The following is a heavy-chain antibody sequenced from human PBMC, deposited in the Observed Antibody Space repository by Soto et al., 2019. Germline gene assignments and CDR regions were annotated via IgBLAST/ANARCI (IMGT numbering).Heavy chain of an antibody. CDR3: ARDTPIYGSGSYYPFDY. CDR2: ISSSSSTI. Sequence: EVQLVESGGGLVQPGGSLRLSCAASGFTFSSYSMNWVRQAPGKGLEWVSYISSSSSTIYYADSVKGRFTISRDNAKNSLYLQMNSLRAADTAVYYCARDTPIYGSGSYYPFDYWGQGTLFTVSS. CDR1: GFTFSSYS. J-gene: IGHJ4*02. V-gene: IGHV3-48*01. D-gene: IGHD3-10*01.